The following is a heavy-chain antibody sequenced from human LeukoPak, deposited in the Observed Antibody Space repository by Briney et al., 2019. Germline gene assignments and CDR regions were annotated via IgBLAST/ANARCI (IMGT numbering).Heavy chain of an antibody. D-gene: IGHD3-10*01. CDR1: GGSISSSSYN. V-gene: IGHV4-39*01. J-gene: IGHJ4*02. CDR2: IYCSGST. Sequence: PSETLSLTCTVSGGSISSSSYNWGWIRQPPGQGLEWIGSIYCSGSTYSNPSLKSRVTISVDTSKYQFSLHLRSVPASDTAVYYCARRGGSGRSFDYWGQGILVTVSS. CDR3: ARRGGSGRSFDY.